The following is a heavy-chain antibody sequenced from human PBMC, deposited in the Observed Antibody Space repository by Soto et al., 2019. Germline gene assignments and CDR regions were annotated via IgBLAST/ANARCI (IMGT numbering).Heavy chain of an antibody. CDR3: ARGAAGPNYYYYGMDV. V-gene: IGHV5-10-1*01. CDR2: IDPSDSYT. J-gene: IGHJ6*02. D-gene: IGHD6-13*01. Sequence: GESLKISCKGSGYSFTSYWISWVRQMPGKGLEWMGRIDPSDSYTNYSPSFQGHFTISADKSISTAYLQWSSLKASDTAMYYCARGAAGPNYYYYGMDVWGQGTTVTVSS. CDR1: GYSFTSYW.